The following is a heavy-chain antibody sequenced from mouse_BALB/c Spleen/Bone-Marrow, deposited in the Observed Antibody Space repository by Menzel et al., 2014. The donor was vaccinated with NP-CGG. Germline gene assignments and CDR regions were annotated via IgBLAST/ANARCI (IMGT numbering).Heavy chain of an antibody. CDR1: GFNIKDTH. Sequence: EVQLQQSGAEVVKPGASVKLSCTASGFNIKDTHIHWVKQRPEQGLEWIGMIDPAKGNTKYDPKFQGKATITSDTSSNTAYLQLSSLTSEDTAVYYCPREYVRAAWFAYWGQGTLVTVSA. CDR3: PREYVRAAWFAY. J-gene: IGHJ3*01. D-gene: IGHD5-1*01. V-gene: IGHV14-3*02. CDR2: IDPAKGNT.